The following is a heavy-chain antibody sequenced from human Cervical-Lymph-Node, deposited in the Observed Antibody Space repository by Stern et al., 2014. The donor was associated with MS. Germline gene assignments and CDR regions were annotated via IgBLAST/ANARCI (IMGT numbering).Heavy chain of an antibody. V-gene: IGHV4-59*01. CDR3: ARDKGMFFL. Sequence: QVQLQESGPGLVKPSETLSLTCTVSGGSITNYYWSWIRQPPGKGLEWIGYIYYSGSTNYNPSLKSRVTISVDTSKNQFSLKLSSVTAADTAVYYCARDKGMFFLWCQGTLVTVSS. CDR2: IYYSGST. CDR1: GGSITNYY. D-gene: IGHD2/OR15-2a*01. J-gene: IGHJ4*01.